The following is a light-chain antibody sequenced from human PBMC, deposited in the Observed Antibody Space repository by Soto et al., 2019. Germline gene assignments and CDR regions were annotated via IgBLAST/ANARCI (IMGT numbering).Light chain of an antibody. Sequence: SVLTQPAYVSRSPGQSITISNTGTSSDVGNYNLVSWYQQHPGEAPKLMIYEGSKRPSGVSNRFSGSKSGNTASLTISGLQAEDEADYYCCSYAGSSTPHFVFGAGTKVTVL. J-gene: IGLJ1*01. CDR3: CSYAGSSTPHFV. CDR2: EGS. CDR1: SSDVGNYNL. V-gene: IGLV2-23*01.